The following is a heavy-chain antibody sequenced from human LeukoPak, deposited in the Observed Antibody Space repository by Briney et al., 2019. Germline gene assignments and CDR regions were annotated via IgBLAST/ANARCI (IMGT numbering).Heavy chain of an antibody. J-gene: IGHJ4*02. CDR2: ISSNGGST. V-gene: IGHV3-64D*09. Sequence: PGGSLRLSCSASGFTFGGYAMHWVRQAPGEGLEFVSAISSNGGSTYYADSVKGRFTISRDNSKNTLYLQVSSLRADDTAVYYCVKNGIYSSGWYGGYFDYWGQGTLVTVSS. D-gene: IGHD6-19*01. CDR1: GFTFGGYA. CDR3: VKNGIYSSGWYGGYFDY.